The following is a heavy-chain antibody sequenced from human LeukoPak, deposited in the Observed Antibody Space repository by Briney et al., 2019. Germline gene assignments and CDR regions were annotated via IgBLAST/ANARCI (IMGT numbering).Heavy chain of an antibody. CDR1: GGSISSSSYY. V-gene: IGHV4-39*01. CDR2: IYYSGST. Sequence: SETLSLTCTVSGGSISSSSYYWGGIRQPPGKGLEWIGSIYYSGSTYYNPSLKSRVTISVDTSKNQFSLKLSSVTAADTAVYYCASHPLPAAFSDYWGQGTLVTVSS. D-gene: IGHD2-2*01. CDR3: ASHPLPAAFSDY. J-gene: IGHJ4*02.